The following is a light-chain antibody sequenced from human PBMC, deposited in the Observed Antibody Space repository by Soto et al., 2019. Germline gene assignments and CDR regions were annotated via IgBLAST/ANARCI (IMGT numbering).Light chain of an antibody. CDR3: HQFNSYPPLT. Sequence: AIELTQSPSSLSSSVGDRVTITCRASQSISSAFAWYQQKPGKAPKLLLYDASSLESGVLSSFSGSGAATDFTLTISSLQPEDFSTYYCHQFNSYPPLTFGGGTKVEIK. CDR1: QSISSA. CDR2: DAS. J-gene: IGKJ4*01. V-gene: IGKV1-13*02.